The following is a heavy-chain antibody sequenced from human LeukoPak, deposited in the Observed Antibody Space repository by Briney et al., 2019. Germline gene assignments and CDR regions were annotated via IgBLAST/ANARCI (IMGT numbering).Heavy chain of an antibody. CDR3: ARGGGRVAGTDWFDP. D-gene: IGHD6-19*01. CDR1: GFTFSSYD. Sequence: GGSLRLSCAASGFTFSSYDMHWVRQATGKGLEWVSANGTAGDTYYPGSVKGRFTISRENAKNSLYLQMNSLRAGDTAVYYCARGGGRVAGTDWFDPWGQGTLVTVSS. V-gene: IGHV3-13*01. CDR2: NGTAGDT. J-gene: IGHJ5*02.